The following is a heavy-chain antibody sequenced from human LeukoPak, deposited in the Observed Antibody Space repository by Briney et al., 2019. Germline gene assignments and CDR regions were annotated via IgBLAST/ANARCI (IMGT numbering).Heavy chain of an antibody. Sequence: GGSLRLSCAASGFTFRTYSMNWVRQAPGKGLEWVSSFSTTCKYILYADSVKGRFTISRDNAENSLYLQMNSLRAEDTAVYYCARDRGYSYGYGLDYWGQGTLVTVSS. CDR1: GFTFRTYS. CDR2: FSTTCKYI. V-gene: IGHV3-21*01. CDR3: ARDRGYSYGYGLDY. D-gene: IGHD5-18*01. J-gene: IGHJ4*02.